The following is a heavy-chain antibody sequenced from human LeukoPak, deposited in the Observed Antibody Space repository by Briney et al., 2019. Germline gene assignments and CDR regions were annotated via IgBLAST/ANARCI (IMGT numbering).Heavy chain of an antibody. D-gene: IGHD2-15*01. CDR2: INPNSGGT. J-gene: IGHJ5*02. Sequence: GASVKVSCKASGYTFTSYGISWVRQAPGQGLEWMGWINPNSGGTNYAQKFQGRVTMTRDTSISTAYMELSRLRSDDTAVYYCASSPCSGGSCYSDWFDPWGQGTLVTVSS. V-gene: IGHV1-2*02. CDR3: ASSPCSGGSCYSDWFDP. CDR1: GYTFTSYG.